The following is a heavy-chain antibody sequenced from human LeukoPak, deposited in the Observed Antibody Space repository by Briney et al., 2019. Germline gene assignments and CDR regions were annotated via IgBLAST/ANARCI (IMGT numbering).Heavy chain of an antibody. V-gene: IGHV3-15*01. CDR2: IKSKTDGGTT. CDR1: GFTFSSYS. CDR3: TTDVYCSGGSCFLPNDY. Sequence: PGGSLRLSCVASGFTFSSYSMSWVRQAPGKGLEWVGRIKSKTDGGTTDYAAPVKGRFTISRDDSKNTLYLQMNSLKTEDTAVYYCTTDVYCSGGSCFLPNDYWGQGTLVTVSS. J-gene: IGHJ4*02. D-gene: IGHD2-15*01.